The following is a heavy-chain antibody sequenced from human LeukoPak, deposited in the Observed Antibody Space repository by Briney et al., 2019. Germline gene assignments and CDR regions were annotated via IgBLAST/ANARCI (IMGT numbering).Heavy chain of an antibody. CDR2: INWNGGST. V-gene: IGHV3-20*04. CDR3: ARETVAVAGPEYFQH. D-gene: IGHD6-19*01. J-gene: IGHJ1*01. Sequence: GGSLRLSCVASGFTFSSYWMTWVRQAPGKGLEWVSGINWNGGSTGYADSVKGRFTISRDNAKNSLYLQMNSLRAEDTALYYCARETVAVAGPEYFQHWGQGTLVTVSS. CDR1: GFTFSSYW.